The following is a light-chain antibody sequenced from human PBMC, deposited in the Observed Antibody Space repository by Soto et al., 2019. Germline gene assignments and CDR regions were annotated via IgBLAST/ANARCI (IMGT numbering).Light chain of an antibody. J-gene: IGKJ1*01. CDR3: MQALQGPPT. CDR2: LAS. V-gene: IGKV2-28*01. CDR1: QSLLHSDGKTY. Sequence: VMTQTRRYRYVLLVQPASISCKPSQSLLHSDGKTYLYWYVQKPGQSPQLLISLASNRASGVPDRFSGSGSGTDFTLKISRVEAEDVGVYHCMQALQGPPTFGQGTKVDI.